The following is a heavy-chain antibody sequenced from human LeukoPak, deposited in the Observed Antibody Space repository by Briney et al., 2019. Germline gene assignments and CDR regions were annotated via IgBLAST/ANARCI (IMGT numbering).Heavy chain of an antibody. V-gene: IGHV3-23*01. Sequence: GGSLRLSCAASGFTFSSYAMSWVRQAPGKGLEWVSATSGSGGSTYYADSVKGRFTISRDNPKNTLYLQMNSLRAEDTAVYYCAKDGELLKYYFDYWGQGTLVTVSS. CDR1: GFTFSSYA. CDR3: AKDGELLKYYFDY. J-gene: IGHJ4*02. D-gene: IGHD1-26*01. CDR2: TSGSGGST.